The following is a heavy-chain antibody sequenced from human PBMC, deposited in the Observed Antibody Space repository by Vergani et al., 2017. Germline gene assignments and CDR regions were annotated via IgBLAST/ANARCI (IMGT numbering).Heavy chain of an antibody. CDR3: VREGSYCGSTTCRNPSYVYYYHMDV. D-gene: IGHD2-21*01. J-gene: IGHJ6*03. V-gene: IGHV3-33*01. CDR1: GFTFSTYA. Sequence: QVQLVESGGGVVQPGGSLRLSCIASGFTFSTYAMHWVRQAPGKGLEWVAIIYYDGSKKYYADSVKGRFTISRDNSRNTLDLLMSSLRAEDTAIYYCVREGSYCGSTTCRNPSYVYYYHMDVWGEGTTVTVSS. CDR2: IYYDGSKK.